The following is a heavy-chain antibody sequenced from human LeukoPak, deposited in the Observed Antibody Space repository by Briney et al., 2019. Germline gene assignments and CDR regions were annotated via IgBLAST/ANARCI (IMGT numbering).Heavy chain of an antibody. Sequence: GGSLRLFCATSGFTFSNFWMSWVRQAPGRGLEWVANIHPEGNEKYHVESVKGRFTISRDNARNLLFLQMNGLRVEDTAVYYCARGDDFSGDHWGQGTLVTVSS. J-gene: IGHJ4*02. D-gene: IGHD1-1*01. CDR2: IHPEGNEK. CDR1: GFTFSNFW. V-gene: IGHV3-7*04. CDR3: ARGDDFSGDH.